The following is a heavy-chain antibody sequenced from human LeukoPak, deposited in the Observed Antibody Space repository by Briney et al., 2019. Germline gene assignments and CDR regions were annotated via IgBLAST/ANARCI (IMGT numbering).Heavy chain of an antibody. J-gene: IGHJ6*02. Sequence: ASVKASCKASGYTFTSYDINWVRQATGQGLEWMGWMNPNSGNTGYAQKFQGRVTMTRNTSISTAYMELSSLRSEDTAVYYCARGDWTVVVPAVYYYYGMDVWGQGTTVTVSS. D-gene: IGHD2-2*01. V-gene: IGHV1-8*01. CDR2: MNPNSGNT. CDR3: ARGDWTVVVPAVYYYYGMDV. CDR1: GYTFTSYD.